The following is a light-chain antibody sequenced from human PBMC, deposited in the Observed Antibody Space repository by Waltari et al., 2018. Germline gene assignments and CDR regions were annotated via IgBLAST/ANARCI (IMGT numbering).Light chain of an antibody. CDR1: ALPKKY. CDR3: LSADSSNNYWV. Sequence: SYELTQAPSVSVSLGQMARITCSGEALPKKYVYWYQQKPGQVPVLVIDKDIERPSGIPERFSGSTSGTTVTLTISGVQAEDEADYYCLSADSSNNYWVFGGGTKLTVL. CDR2: KDI. J-gene: IGLJ3*02. V-gene: IGLV3-16*01.